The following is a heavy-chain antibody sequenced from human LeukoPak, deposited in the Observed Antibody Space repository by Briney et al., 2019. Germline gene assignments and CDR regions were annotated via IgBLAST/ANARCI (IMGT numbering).Heavy chain of an antibody. CDR2: IYYSGST. CDR3: ARGGCSSTSCYFYYYYGMDV. Sequence: SETLSLTCTVSGGSISSYYWSWIRQPPGKGREWIGYIYYSGSTNYNPSLKSRVTISVDTSKNQFSLKLSSVTAADTAVYYCARGGCSSTSCYFYYYYGMDVWGQGTTVTVSS. V-gene: IGHV4-59*01. D-gene: IGHD2-2*01. J-gene: IGHJ6*02. CDR1: GGSISSYY.